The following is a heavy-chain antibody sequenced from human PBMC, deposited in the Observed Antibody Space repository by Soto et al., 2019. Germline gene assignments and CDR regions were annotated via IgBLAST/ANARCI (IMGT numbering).Heavy chain of an antibody. D-gene: IGHD3-3*01. V-gene: IGHV5-51*01. Sequence: GQSLKISCKGSGYSFTSYWIRWVRQMPGKGLEWMGIIYPGDSDTRYSPSFQGQVTISADKSISTAYLQWSSLKASDTAMYYCARLQAEPYDFWSGHKYYYYYGMDVWGQGTTVTVSS. CDR1: GYSFTSYW. CDR2: IYPGDSDT. J-gene: IGHJ6*02. CDR3: ARLQAEPYDFWSGHKYYYYYGMDV.